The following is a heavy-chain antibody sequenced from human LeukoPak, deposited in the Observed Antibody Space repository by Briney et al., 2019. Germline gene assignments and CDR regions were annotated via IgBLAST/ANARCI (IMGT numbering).Heavy chain of an antibody. CDR2: ISSGGTII. J-gene: IGHJ5*02. D-gene: IGHD1-1*01. CDR3: ARAGHLREYTWFDP. CDR1: GFTFNDYY. Sequence: GGSLRLSCAASGFTFNDYYMSWIRQAPGKGLEWVSYISSGGTIIKYADSVKGRFTISRDNAKNSLYLQENSLGAEDTAVYYCARAGHLREYTWFDPWGQGTLVTVSS. V-gene: IGHV3-11*01.